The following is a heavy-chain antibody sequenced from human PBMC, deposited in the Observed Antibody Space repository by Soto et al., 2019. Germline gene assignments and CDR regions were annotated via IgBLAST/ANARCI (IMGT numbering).Heavy chain of an antibody. D-gene: IGHD4-17*01. J-gene: IGHJ3*02. CDR2: IYHSGST. CDR1: GGSISSGGYS. Sequence: QLQLQESGSGLVKPSQTLSLTCAVSGGSISSGGYSWSWIRQPPGKGLEWIGYIYHSGSTYYNPSLKSRVTISVDRSKNQFSLKLSSVTAADTAVYYCAREGDYGDHRDAFDIWGQGTMVTVSS. V-gene: IGHV4-30-2*01. CDR3: AREGDYGDHRDAFDI.